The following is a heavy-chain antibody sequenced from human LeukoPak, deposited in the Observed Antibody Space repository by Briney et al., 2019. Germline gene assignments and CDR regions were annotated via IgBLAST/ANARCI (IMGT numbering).Heavy chain of an antibody. CDR1: GVSISSSSYY. CDR3: ARAVLLWFGEHPFLWYFDY. CDR2: IYYSGST. V-gene: IGHV4-39*07. D-gene: IGHD3-10*01. Sequence: SETLSLTCTVSGVSISSSSYYWGWIRQPPGKGLEWIGSIYYSGSTYYNPSLKSRVTISVDTSKNQFSLKLSSVTAADTAVYYCARAVLLWFGEHPFLWYFDYWGQGTLVTVSS. J-gene: IGHJ4*02.